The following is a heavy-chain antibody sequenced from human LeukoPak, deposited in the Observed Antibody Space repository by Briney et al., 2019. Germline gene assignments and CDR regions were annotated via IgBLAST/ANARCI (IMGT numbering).Heavy chain of an antibody. J-gene: IGHJ4*02. CDR3: ARGRGYSYVN. Sequence: SETLSLTCTVSGGSVSSGSYCWSWIRQPPGKGLEGIGYIYYSGSTNYTPSLKSRVTISVDTSKNQFSLTLSSVTAADTAVYYCARGRGYSYVNWGQGTLVTVSS. CDR1: GGSVSSGSYC. D-gene: IGHD5-18*01. CDR2: IYYSGST. V-gene: IGHV4-61*01.